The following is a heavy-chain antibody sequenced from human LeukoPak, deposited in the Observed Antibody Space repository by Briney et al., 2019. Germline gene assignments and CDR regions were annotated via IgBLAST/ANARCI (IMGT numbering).Heavy chain of an antibody. CDR1: GFTFSSYA. J-gene: IGHJ4*02. CDR3: AKDRRLEHDY. CDR2: ISGSGGST. D-gene: IGHD1-1*01. Sequence: PGRSLRLSCAASGFTFSSYAMSWVRQAPGKGLEWVSAISGSGGSTYYADSVKGQFTISRDNSKNTLYLQMNSLRAEDTAVYYCAKDRRLEHDYWGQGTLVTVSS. V-gene: IGHV3-23*01.